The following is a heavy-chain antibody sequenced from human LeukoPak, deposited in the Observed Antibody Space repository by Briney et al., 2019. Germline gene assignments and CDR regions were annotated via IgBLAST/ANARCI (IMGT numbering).Heavy chain of an antibody. CDR1: GFTFSNYW. CDR3: ARDRYYYDSSGYYRFDY. D-gene: IGHD3-22*01. Sequence: GGSLRLSCAASGFTFSNYWMHWVRQAPGKGLVWVSRINSDGINTSYADSVKGRFTISRDNAKNTLNLQMNSLRAEDTAVYYCARDRYYYDSSGYYRFDYWGQGTLVTVSS. V-gene: IGHV3-74*01. J-gene: IGHJ4*02. CDR2: INSDGINT.